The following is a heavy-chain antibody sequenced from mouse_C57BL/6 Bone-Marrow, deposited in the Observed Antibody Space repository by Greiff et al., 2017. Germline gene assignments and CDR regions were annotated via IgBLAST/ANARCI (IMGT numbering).Heavy chain of an antibody. CDR1: GYTFTSYG. V-gene: IGHV1-81*01. D-gene: IGHD1-1*01. CDR2: IYPRSGNT. Sequence: VHLVESGAELARPGASVKLSCKASGYTFTSYGISWVKQRTGQGLEWIGEIYPRSGNTYYNEKFKGKATLTADKSSSTGYMELRSLTSEDSAVYFCVPYYYGSTYFDVWGTGTTVTVSS. J-gene: IGHJ1*03. CDR3: VPYYYGSTYFDV.